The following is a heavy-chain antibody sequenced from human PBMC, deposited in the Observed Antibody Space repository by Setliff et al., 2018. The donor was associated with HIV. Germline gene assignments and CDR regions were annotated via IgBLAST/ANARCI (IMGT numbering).Heavy chain of an antibody. J-gene: IGHJ3*02. CDR1: GFTFSSYG. CDR3: VRDKWLVPDTFDI. V-gene: IGHV3-33*08. Sequence: GGSLRLSCAASGFTFSSYGMHWVRQAPGKGLEWVAIIWFDGNKKYYADSVKGRFTISRDNSKNTLYLQMNSLRAEDMALYYCVRDKWLVPDTFDIWGQGTMVTVSS. D-gene: IGHD6-19*01. CDR2: IWFDGNKK.